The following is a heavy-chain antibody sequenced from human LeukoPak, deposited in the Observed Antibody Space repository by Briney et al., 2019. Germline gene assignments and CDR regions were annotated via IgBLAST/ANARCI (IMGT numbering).Heavy chain of an antibody. V-gene: IGHV3-23*01. CDR1: GFTFSSYA. D-gene: IGHD4-17*01. Sequence: GGSLRLSCAASGFTFSSYAMSWVRQAPGKGLEWVSAISGSGGRTYYADSVKGRFTISRDNSKNTLYLQMNSLRADDTAVYYCAKGNGDHAIHPDYWGQGTLVTVSS. CDR3: AKGNGDHAIHPDY. J-gene: IGHJ4*02. CDR2: ISGSGGRT.